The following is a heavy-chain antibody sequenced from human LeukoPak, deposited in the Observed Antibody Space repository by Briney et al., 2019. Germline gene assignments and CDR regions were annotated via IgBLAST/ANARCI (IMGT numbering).Heavy chain of an antibody. Sequence: SETLSLTCAVYGGSFSGYYWSWIRQPPGKGLEWIGYIYYSGSTNYNPSLKSRVTISVDTSKNQFSLKLSSVTAADTAVYYCARGLDYYDSSGYYHHYFDYWGQGTLVTVSS. CDR3: ARGLDYYDSSGYYHHYFDY. CDR1: GGSFSGYY. V-gene: IGHV4-59*01. J-gene: IGHJ4*02. CDR2: IYYSGST. D-gene: IGHD3-22*01.